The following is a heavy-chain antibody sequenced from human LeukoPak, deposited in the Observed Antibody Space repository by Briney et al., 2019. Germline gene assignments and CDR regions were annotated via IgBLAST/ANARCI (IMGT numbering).Heavy chain of an antibody. J-gene: IGHJ4*02. D-gene: IGHD6-19*01. CDR2: IGDTDTNT. V-gene: IGHV3-23*01. CDR3: AKDLSYTSGASDH. Sequence: GGSLRLSCAASGFTFSSYVMSWVRQAPGKGLEWVSSIGDTDTNTYYADSVKGRFTISRDNSKNTLSLQLRSLRAEDTAVYYCAKDLSYTSGASDHWGQGTLVTVSS. CDR1: GFTFSSYV.